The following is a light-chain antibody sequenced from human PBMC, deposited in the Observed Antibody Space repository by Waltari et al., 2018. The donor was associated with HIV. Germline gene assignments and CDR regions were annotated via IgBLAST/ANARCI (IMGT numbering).Light chain of an antibody. V-gene: IGLV3-21*04. J-gene: IGLJ3*02. CDR3: QVGDGSSHPPAV. CDR2: YDQ. Sequence: SYDLTQPPAVSVAPGMTATIPCGGDNIKRKSVHWYQHRPGQAPILVMSYDQDRPSGSPERFSGSYSGNSATLTIGSVEAGDEADYDCQVGDGSSHPPAVCGGGTKLTVV. CDR1: NIKRKS.